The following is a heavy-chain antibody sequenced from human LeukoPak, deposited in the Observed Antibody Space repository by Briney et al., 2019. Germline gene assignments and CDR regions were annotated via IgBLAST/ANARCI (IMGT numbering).Heavy chain of an antibody. J-gene: IGHJ3*02. V-gene: IGHV4-59*12. CDR3: ARGAFDI. CDR1: GGSISSYY. Sequence: SETLSLTCTLSGGSISSYYWSWFRQSPGKGLEWIGYIYYRGSTNYNSSLKSRVTISVDTSKNQFSLKLSSVTAADTAVYYCARGAFDIWGQGTMVTVSS. CDR2: IYYRGST.